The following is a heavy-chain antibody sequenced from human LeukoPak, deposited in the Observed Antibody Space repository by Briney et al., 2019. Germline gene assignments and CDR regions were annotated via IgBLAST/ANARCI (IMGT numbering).Heavy chain of an antibody. CDR3: AKSVPSPSGGYYMDV. D-gene: IGHD4-23*01. V-gene: IGHV3-23*01. CDR2: ISGSGGST. Sequence: PGGSLRLSCAASGFTFSSYGMSWVRQAPGKGLEWVSAISGSGGSTYYADSVKGRFTISRDNSKNTLYLQMNGLRAEDTAVYYCAKSVPSPSGGYYMDVWGKGTTVTVSS. CDR1: GFTFSSYG. J-gene: IGHJ6*03.